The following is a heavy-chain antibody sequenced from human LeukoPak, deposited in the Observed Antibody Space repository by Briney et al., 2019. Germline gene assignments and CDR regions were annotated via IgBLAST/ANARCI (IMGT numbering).Heavy chain of an antibody. CDR3: AKAVIAAAGTFRNDAFDI. Sequence: GRSLRLSCAASGFTFDDYAMHWVRQAPGKGLEWVSGISWNSGSIGYADSVKGRFTISRDNAKNSLYLQMNSLRAEDTALYYCAKAVIAAAGTFRNDAFDIWGQGTMVIVSS. CDR1: GFTFDDYA. CDR2: ISWNSGSI. D-gene: IGHD6-13*01. J-gene: IGHJ3*02. V-gene: IGHV3-9*01.